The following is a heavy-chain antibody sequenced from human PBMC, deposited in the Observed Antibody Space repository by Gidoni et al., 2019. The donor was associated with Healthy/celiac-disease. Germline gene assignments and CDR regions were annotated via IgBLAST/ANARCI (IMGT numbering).Heavy chain of an antibody. Sequence: QVQLVQSGAEVKKPGASVKVSCKASGYTFTSYYMHWVRQAPGQGLEWRGIINPSGGSTSYAQKFQGRVTMTRDTSTSTVYMELSSLRSEDTAVYYCAREDRIAAAGTRRWFDPWGQGTLVTVSS. CDR1: GYTFTSYY. J-gene: IGHJ5*02. CDR2: INPSGGST. V-gene: IGHV1-46*01. D-gene: IGHD6-13*01. CDR3: AREDRIAAAGTRRWFDP.